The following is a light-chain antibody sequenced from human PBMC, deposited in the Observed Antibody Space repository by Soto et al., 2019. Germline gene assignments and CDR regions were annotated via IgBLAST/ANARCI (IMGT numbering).Light chain of an antibody. Sequence: QTVVTQEPSLTVSPGGTVTLTCGFSTGAVTSGHYPYWFQQKLGQAPRTLIYDISNKHSSTPARFSGSLLGGKAALTLSGAQADDEADYYCLLAYSGTAVFGGGTQLTVL. J-gene: IGLJ7*01. V-gene: IGLV7-46*01. CDR1: TGAVTSGHY. CDR2: DIS. CDR3: LLAYSGTAV.